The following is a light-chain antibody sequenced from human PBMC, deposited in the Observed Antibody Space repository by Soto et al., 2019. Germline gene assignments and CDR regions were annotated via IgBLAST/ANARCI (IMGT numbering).Light chain of an antibody. J-gene: IGLJ2*01. CDR3: SSYTSSSTVI. V-gene: IGLV2-14*02. CDR2: EGS. Sequence: QSALTQPASVSGSPGHSITISCTGTSSDVGSYNLVSWYQQHPGKAPKLMIYEGSKRPSGVSNRFSGSKSGNTASLTISGLQAEDEADYYCSSYTSSSTVIFGGGTKLTVL. CDR1: SSDVGSYNL.